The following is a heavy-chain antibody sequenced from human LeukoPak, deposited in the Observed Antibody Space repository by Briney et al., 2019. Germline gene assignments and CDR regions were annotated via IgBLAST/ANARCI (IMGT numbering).Heavy chain of an antibody. J-gene: IGHJ5*02. CDR1: GYTFTSYG. CDR2: ISAYNGNT. Sequence: GASVKVSCKASGYTFTSYGISWVRQAPGQGLEWMGWISAYNGNTNYAQKLQGRVTMTTDTSTSTAYMELRSLRSDDTAVYYCATDPGIAAAGNSNWFDPWGQGTLVTVSS. V-gene: IGHV1-18*01. D-gene: IGHD6-13*01. CDR3: ATDPGIAAAGNSNWFDP.